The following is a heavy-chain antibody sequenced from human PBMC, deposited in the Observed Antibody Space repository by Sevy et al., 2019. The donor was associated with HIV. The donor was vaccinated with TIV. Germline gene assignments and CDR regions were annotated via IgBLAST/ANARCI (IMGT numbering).Heavy chain of an antibody. CDR3: ARGGSGDYYYYGVDV. J-gene: IGHJ6*02. V-gene: IGHV3-30*03. CDR1: GFTFRNFG. D-gene: IGHD3-10*01. Sequence: GGSLRLSCVGSGFTFRNFGVHWLRQAPGKGLEWLSVVSYDGSSKYYVDSVKGRFIVSRYNTKNTHYLQMNSLRTEDTAVYYSARGGSGDYYYYGVDVWGQGTTVTVSS. CDR2: VSYDGSSK.